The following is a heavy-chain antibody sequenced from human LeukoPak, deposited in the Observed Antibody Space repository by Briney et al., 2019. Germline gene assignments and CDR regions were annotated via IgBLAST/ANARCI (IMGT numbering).Heavy chain of an antibody. J-gene: IGHJ6*03. V-gene: IGHV4-31*03. CDR1: GGSISSGGYY. Sequence: SQTLSLTCTVSGGSISSGGYYWSWIRQHPGKGLEWIGYIYYSGSTYYNPPLKSRVTISVDTSKNQFSLKLSSVTAADTAVYYCAREIAAAAKYYYYYYMDVWGKGTTVTVSS. CDR3: AREIAAAAKYYYYYYMDV. D-gene: IGHD6-13*01. CDR2: IYYSGST.